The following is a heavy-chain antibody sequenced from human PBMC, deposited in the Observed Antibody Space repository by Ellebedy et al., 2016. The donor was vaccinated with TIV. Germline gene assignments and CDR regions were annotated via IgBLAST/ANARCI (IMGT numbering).Heavy chain of an antibody. CDR2: ISYDGSNK. Sequence: GGSLRLXCAASGFSFSTYAMHWVRQAPGKGLEWVAVISYDGSNKYYADSVKGRFTISRDNSKNTLYLQMNSLRAEDTAVYYCETTGAFDIWGQGTMVTVSS. V-gene: IGHV3-30-3*01. J-gene: IGHJ3*02. CDR3: ETTGAFDI. CDR1: GFSFSTYA.